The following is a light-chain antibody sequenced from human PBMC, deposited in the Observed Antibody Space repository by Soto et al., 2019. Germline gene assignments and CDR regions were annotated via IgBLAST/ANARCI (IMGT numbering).Light chain of an antibody. CDR2: TAS. CDR3: QKYNRAPRT. CDR1: QDISNY. Sequence: DIQMTQSLSSLSASVGDRVTITCRASQDISNYLAWFQQKPGKVPKLLIYTASTLMSGVPSRFSGSGSGTDFTLTISSLQPEDVATYYCQKYNRAPRTFGQGTKVENK. J-gene: IGKJ1*01. V-gene: IGKV1-27*01.